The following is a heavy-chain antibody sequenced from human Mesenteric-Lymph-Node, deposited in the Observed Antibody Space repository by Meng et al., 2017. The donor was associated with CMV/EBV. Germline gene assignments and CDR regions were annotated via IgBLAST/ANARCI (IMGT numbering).Heavy chain of an antibody. J-gene: IGHJ4*02. Sequence: GESLKISCAASGFTFSSYAMSWVRQAPGKGLEWVSAISGSGGSTYYADSVKGRFTISRDNSKNTLYLQMHSLRAEDTAVYYCAKDLYSSSSWPDYWGQGTLVTVSS. CDR2: ISGSGGST. V-gene: IGHV3-23*01. CDR3: AKDLYSSSSWPDY. D-gene: IGHD6-13*01. CDR1: GFTFSSYA.